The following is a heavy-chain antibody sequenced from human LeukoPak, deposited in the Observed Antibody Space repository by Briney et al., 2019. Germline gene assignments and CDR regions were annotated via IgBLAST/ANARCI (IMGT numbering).Heavy chain of an antibody. CDR2: ISAYNGNT. CDR1: GYTLTSYG. D-gene: IGHD6-6*01. J-gene: IGHJ4*02. Sequence: ASVTVSCKASGYTLTSYGISWVRQAPGQGLEWMGWISAYNGNTNYAQRLQGRVTMTTDTSTSTAYMELRSLRSDDTAVYYCARVVRGSSFPWGQGTLVTVSS. V-gene: IGHV1-18*01. CDR3: ARVVRGSSFP.